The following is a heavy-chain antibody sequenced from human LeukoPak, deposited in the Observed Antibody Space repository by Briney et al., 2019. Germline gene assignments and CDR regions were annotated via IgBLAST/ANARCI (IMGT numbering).Heavy chain of an antibody. V-gene: IGHV1-2*06. CDR2: INPNSGGT. Sequence: ASVKVSCKASGYTFTGYYMHWVRQAPGQGLGWMGRINPNSGGTNYAQKFQGRVTMTRDTSISTAYMELSRLRSDDTAVYYCASGTDSSGYYGPYYYYMDVWGKGTTVTVSS. J-gene: IGHJ6*03. CDR3: ASGTDSSGYYGPYYYYMDV. D-gene: IGHD3-22*01. CDR1: GYTFTGYY.